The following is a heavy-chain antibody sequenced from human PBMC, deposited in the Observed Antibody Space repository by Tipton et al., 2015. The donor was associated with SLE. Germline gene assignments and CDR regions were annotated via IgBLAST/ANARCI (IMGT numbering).Heavy chain of an antibody. Sequence: TLSLTCTVSGGSISSGYYWGWIRQPPGKGLEWIGSIYHSGSTNYNPSLKSRVTISVDTSKNQFSLKLSSVTAADTAVYYCARGVRQQLVLEYFDYWGQGTLVTVSS. CDR1: GGSISSGYY. J-gene: IGHJ4*02. V-gene: IGHV4-38-2*02. D-gene: IGHD6-13*01. CDR2: IYHSGST. CDR3: ARGVRQQLVLEYFDY.